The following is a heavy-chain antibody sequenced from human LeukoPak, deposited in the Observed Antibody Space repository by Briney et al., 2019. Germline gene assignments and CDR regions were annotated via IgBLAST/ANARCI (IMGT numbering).Heavy chain of an antibody. J-gene: IGHJ4*02. V-gene: IGHV3-53*01. D-gene: IGHD2-2*01. CDR3: ARGYCSSTSCYAGDY. CDR2: IYSSGNT. CDR1: GFTFSNYA. Sequence: GGSLRLSCAGSGFTFSNYAMSWVRQAPGKGLEWVSVIYSSGNTYYADSVKGRFTISRDNSKNTLYLQMNSLRAEDTAVYYCARGYCSSTSCYAGDYWGQGTLVTVSS.